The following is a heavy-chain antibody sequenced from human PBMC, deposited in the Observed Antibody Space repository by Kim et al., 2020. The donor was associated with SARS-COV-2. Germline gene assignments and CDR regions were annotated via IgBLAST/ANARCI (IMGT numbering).Heavy chain of an antibody. V-gene: IGHV1-3*04. Sequence: ASVKVSCKASGYTFTSNAIHWVRQAPGQRLEWMGWIYTDNGNTVYSQKLQDRVTINRDTSASTVYMEMSSLRSEDTAVYHCARVSTMMYEFWGQGTLVTVSS. CDR1: GYTFTSNA. CDR3: ARVSTMMYEF. D-gene: IGHD3-22*01. CDR2: IYTDNGNT. J-gene: IGHJ4*02.